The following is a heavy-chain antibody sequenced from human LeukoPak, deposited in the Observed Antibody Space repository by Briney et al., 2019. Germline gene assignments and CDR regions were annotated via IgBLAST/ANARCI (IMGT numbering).Heavy chain of an antibody. CDR1: GYTFTGYY. V-gene: IGHV1-2*02. J-gene: IGHJ5*02. D-gene: IGHD6-13*01. Sequence: ASVKVSCKASGYTFTGYYMHWVRQAPGQGLEWMGSINPNSGGTNYAQKFQGRVAMSRDTSISTAYMDLSRLRSDDTAVYYCARDLSTAAGVGWFDPWAREPWSPSPQ. CDR2: INPNSGGT. CDR3: ARDLSTAAGVGWFDP.